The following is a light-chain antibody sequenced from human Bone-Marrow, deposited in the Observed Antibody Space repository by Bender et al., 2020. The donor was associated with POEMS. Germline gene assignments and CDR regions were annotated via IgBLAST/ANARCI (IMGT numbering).Light chain of an antibody. CDR3: QAWDTSSVV. CDR2: ADS. J-gene: IGLJ2*01. Sequence: SYVLTQPPSVSVTPGQTATISCAGDDIGLKSVHWYQQKAGQAPALVVFADSERPSGIPERFSGSNFRDTATLTISGVESGDDGDYYCQAWDTSSVVFGGGTKLTVL. V-gene: IGLV3-21*02. CDR1: DIGLKS.